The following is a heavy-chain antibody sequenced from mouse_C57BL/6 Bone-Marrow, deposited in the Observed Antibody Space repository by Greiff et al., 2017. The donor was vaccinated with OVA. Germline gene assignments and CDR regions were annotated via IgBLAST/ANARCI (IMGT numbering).Heavy chain of an antibody. V-gene: IGHV1-52*01. Sequence: VQLQQSGAELVRPGSSVKLSCKASGYTFTSYWMHWVKQRPIQGLEWIGNIDPSDSETHYNQKFKDKATLTVDKSSSTAYMQLSSLTSEDSAVYYWARDNYYGSSHWYFDVWGTGTTVTVSS. CDR1: GYTFTSYW. J-gene: IGHJ1*03. CDR2: IDPSDSET. CDR3: ARDNYYGSSHWYFDV. D-gene: IGHD1-1*01.